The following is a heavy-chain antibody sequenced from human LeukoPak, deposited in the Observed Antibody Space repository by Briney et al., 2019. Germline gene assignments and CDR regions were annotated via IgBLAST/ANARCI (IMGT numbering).Heavy chain of an antibody. J-gene: IGHJ4*02. CDR2: ITSSGTAA. CDR3: ARERTNCYGDCYDY. CDR1: GFTFSDHD. V-gene: IGHV3-48*03. Sequence: GGSLRHSCAASGFTFSDHDMNWVRQAPGKGLEWVSFITSSGTAAYYADSVKGRFTISRDNAKNSLYLQMNSLRAEDTALYCCARERTNCYGDCYDYWGQGTLVTVSS. D-gene: IGHD4/OR15-4a*01.